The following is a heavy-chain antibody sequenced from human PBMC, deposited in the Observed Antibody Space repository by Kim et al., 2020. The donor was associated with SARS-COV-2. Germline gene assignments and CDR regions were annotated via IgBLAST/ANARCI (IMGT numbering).Heavy chain of an antibody. V-gene: IGHV3-30*18. CDR1: GFTFSSYG. Sequence: GGSLRLSCAASGFTFSSYGMHWVRQAPGKGLEWVAVISYDGSNKYYADSVKGRFTISRDNSKNTLYLQMNSLRAEDTAVYYCAKWGFYYGSGSYYSYYY. CDR2: ISYDGSNK. J-gene: IGHJ6*03. D-gene: IGHD3-10*01. CDR3: AKWGFYYGSGSYYSYYY.